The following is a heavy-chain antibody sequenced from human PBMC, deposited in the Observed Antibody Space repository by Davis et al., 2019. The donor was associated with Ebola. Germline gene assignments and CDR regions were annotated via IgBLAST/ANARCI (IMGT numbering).Heavy chain of an antibody. CDR2: IWYDGSNK. CDR3: ARDRDYGSGSYLITYGMDV. Sequence: GESLKISCAASGFTFSSYGMHWVRQAPGKGLEWVAVIWYDGSNKYYADSVKGRFTISRDNSKNTLYLQMSSLRAEDTAVYYCARDRDYGSGSYLITYGMDVWGQGTTVTVSS. V-gene: IGHV3-33*01. J-gene: IGHJ6*02. D-gene: IGHD3-10*01. CDR1: GFTFSSYG.